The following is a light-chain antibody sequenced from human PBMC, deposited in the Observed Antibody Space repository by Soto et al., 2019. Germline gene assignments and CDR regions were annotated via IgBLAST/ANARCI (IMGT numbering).Light chain of an antibody. CDR3: QQRTNWPLT. J-gene: IGKJ4*01. CDR2: DAS. Sequence: EIVLTQSPVNLSLSPGERATLSCRASQSVATFLAWYQQKPGQAPRLLIFDASNRAPGIPDRVNGSGSGKAFTLTITSLEPEDFEVYYCQQRTNWPLTFGGGTKVEV. V-gene: IGKV3-11*01. CDR1: QSVATF.